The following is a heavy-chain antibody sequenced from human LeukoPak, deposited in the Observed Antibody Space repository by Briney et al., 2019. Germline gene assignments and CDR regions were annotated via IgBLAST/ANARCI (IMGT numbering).Heavy chain of an antibody. Sequence: SETLSLTCAVSGGSLSSYYWSWIRQPAGKGLEWVGRIYTSGGTNYNPSLKRRVIISVDTSKTQFSLKLSSVTAADTAEYYCARSGKQSDFDYWGQGTLVTVSS. CDR1: GGSLSSYY. J-gene: IGHJ4*02. CDR2: IYTSGGT. D-gene: IGHD3-10*01. CDR3: ARSGKQSDFDY. V-gene: IGHV4-4*07.